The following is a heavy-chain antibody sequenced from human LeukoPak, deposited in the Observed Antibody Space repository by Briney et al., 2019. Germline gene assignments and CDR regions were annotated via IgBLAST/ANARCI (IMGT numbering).Heavy chain of an antibody. V-gene: IGHV3-7*03. CDR1: GFTFSSSW. Sequence: SGGSLRLSCAASGFTFSSSWMGWVRQAPGKGLEWVANIKQDGSEKYYVGSVKGRFTISRDNAKNSLYLQMDSLRAEDTAVYYCARDGPYSTSSTHPPWGQGTLVTVSS. CDR3: ARDGPYSTSSTHPP. J-gene: IGHJ5*02. D-gene: IGHD6-6*01. CDR2: IKQDGSEK.